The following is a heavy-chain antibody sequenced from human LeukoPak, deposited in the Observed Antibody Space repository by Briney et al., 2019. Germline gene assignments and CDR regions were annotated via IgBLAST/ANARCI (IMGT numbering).Heavy chain of an antibody. J-gene: IGHJ4*02. CDR2: IYSGGTT. CDR1: GFTVSSNY. CDR3: ARHPAGYSYGRVPFDY. Sequence: GGSLRLSCAASGFTVSSNYMSWVRQAPGKGLEWVSVIYSGGTTYYADSVKGRFTISRDNSKNTLYLQMNSLRAEDTAVYYCARHPAGYSYGRVPFDYWGQGTLVTVSS. V-gene: IGHV3-66*04. D-gene: IGHD5-18*01.